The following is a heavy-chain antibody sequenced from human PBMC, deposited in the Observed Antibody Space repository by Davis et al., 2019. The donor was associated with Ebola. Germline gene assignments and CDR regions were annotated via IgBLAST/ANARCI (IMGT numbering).Heavy chain of an antibody. V-gene: IGHV4-59*01. CDR1: GGSISSYY. J-gene: IGHJ5*02. D-gene: IGHD5-24*01. CDR2: IYYSGST. CDR3: ARLIIGRDGHPLFDP. Sequence: PSETLSLTCTVSGGSISSYYWSWIRQPPGKGLEWIGYIYYSGSTNYDPSLKSRVTISVDTSKNQFSLKLSSVTAADTAVYYCARLIIGRDGHPLFDPWGQGTLVTVSS.